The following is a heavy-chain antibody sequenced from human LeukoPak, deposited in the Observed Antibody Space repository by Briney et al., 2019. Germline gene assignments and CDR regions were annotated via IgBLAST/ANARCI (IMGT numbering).Heavy chain of an antibody. CDR1: GGPISRGRDY. CDR3: AREALSDPGWCDL. V-gene: IGHV4-31*03. Sequence: SETLSLLCTVSGGPISRGRDYWSWIRQHPGKGLEWLGYIYYSGSTYYNPSLKSRPTTSADTSKNQFSLNLSSVTAADTAVYYCAREALSDPGWCDLWGQGTLVTVSS. D-gene: IGHD2-15*01. CDR2: IYYSGST. J-gene: IGHJ5*02.